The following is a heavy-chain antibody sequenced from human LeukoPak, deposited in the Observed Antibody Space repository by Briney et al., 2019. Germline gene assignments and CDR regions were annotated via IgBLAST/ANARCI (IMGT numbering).Heavy chain of an antibody. V-gene: IGHV4-59*01. CDR1: GGSISSYY. J-gene: IGHJ4*02. Sequence: SETLSLTCTVSGGSISSYYWSWIRQPPGKGLEWIGYIYYSGSTNYNPSLKSRVTISVDTSKNQFSLKLSSVTAADTAVYYCARAGYSYGYFYYFDYWGQGTLVTVSS. CDR3: ARAGYSYGYFYYFDY. D-gene: IGHD5-18*01. CDR2: IYYSGST.